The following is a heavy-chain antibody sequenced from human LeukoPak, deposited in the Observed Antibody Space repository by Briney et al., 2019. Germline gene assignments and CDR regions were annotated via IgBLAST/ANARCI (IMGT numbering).Heavy chain of an antibody. Sequence: SETLSLTCTVSGGSITSHYWSWVRQPPGKGLEWIAYLFDSVRTKDNPSLKSRLTLSADTSKNQFSLRLNSVTAADTAVYYCATIKRGSIFGYFDFWGQGIKVTVSS. CDR2: LFDSVRT. D-gene: IGHD5-18*01. J-gene: IGHJ4*02. CDR3: ATIKRGSIFGYFDF. V-gene: IGHV4-59*11. CDR1: GGSITSHY.